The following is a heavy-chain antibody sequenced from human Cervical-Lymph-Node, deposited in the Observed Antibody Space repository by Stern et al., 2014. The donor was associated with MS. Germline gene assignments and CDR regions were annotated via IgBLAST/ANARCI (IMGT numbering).Heavy chain of an antibody. CDR2: IYGDDDK. D-gene: IGHD3-9*01. J-gene: IGHJ4*02. CDR1: GFSLTTSGVG. V-gene: IGHV2-5*02. CDR3: TNFDLHY. Sequence: QVTLRESGPTLVKPTQTLTLTCTFSGFSLTTSGVGVGWIRQPPGKALEWLAFIYGDDDKVYSPSLKTRLTITKDTSKNQVVLTVTNMDPVDTATYYCTNFDLHYWGQGTLVTVSS.